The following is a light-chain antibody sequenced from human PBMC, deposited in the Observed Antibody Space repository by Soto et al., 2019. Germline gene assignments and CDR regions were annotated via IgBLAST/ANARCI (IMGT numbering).Light chain of an antibody. CDR2: DAS. V-gene: IGKV1-13*02. CDR3: QQYNSYPWT. CDR1: QDIGNF. Sequence: IPMTQSPFSLSAVVGDRVTITCRASQDIGNFLAWYQQKPGKVPKLLIYDASSLESGVPSRFSGSGSGTEFTLTITSLQPDDFATYYCQQYNSYPWTFGQGTKVDIK. J-gene: IGKJ1*01.